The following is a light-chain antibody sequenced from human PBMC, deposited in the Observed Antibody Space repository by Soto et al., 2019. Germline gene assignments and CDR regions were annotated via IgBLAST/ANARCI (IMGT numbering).Light chain of an antibody. V-gene: IGKV1-39*01. Sequence: DIQMTQSPSSLSASVGDRVTITCRGSQTINSCLNWYQQKPGQAPKLLMYAASSLQSGVPSRFSGSGSGTDFTLTISSLQPEDFATYYCQESYSTPHTFGQGTKLEI. CDR3: QESYSTPHT. CDR1: QTINSC. J-gene: IGKJ2*01. CDR2: AAS.